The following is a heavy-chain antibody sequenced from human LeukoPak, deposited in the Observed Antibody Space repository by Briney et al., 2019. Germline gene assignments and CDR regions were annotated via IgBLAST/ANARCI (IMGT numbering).Heavy chain of an antibody. CDR1: GFTFSSYS. CDR3: ARENNYYDSSGYYVYYFDY. V-gene: IGHV3-21*01. D-gene: IGHD3-22*01. J-gene: IGHJ4*02. Sequence: PGGSLRLSCAASGFTFSSYSMNWVRQAPGKGLEWVSSISSSSNYIYYADSVRGRFTISRDNAKNSLYLQMSSLRAEDTAVYYCARENNYYDSSGYYVYYFDYWGQGTLVTVSS. CDR2: ISSSSNYI.